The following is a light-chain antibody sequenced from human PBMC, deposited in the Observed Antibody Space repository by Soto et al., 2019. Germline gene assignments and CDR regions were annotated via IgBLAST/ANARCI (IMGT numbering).Light chain of an antibody. CDR2: GAS. J-gene: IGKJ2*01. V-gene: IGKV3-20*01. CDR1: QSVSSTY. Sequence: EIVLTQSPGTLSLSPGERATLSCRASQSVSSTYLAWYQQKPGQAPRLLMYGASSRATGIPDRFSGSGSGTDFTLTSNRLEPEDFAVYYCQQYTSPLYTFGQGTKLEIK. CDR3: QQYTSPLYT.